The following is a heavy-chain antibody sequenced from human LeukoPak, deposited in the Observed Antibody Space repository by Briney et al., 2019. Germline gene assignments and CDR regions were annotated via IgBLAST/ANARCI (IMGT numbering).Heavy chain of an antibody. CDR2: ISASGGGT. Sequence: PGGSLRLSCAVSGITLSNYGMTWVRQAPGKGLEWVAGISASGGGTNYAHSVKGRFTISRDKSTNTLYLQMNSLRAEDTAVYFCAKRGVVIRVSLVGFHKGAYYFDSWGQGALVTVSS. CDR1: GITLSNYG. D-gene: IGHD3-10*01. CDR3: AKRGVVIRVSLVGFHKGAYYFDS. V-gene: IGHV3-23*01. J-gene: IGHJ4*02.